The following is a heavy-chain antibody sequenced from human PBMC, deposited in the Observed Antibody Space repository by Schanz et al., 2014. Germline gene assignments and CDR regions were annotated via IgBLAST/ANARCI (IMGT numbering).Heavy chain of an antibody. CDR2: INSISTYI. J-gene: IGHJ5*02. D-gene: IGHD2-21*02. V-gene: IGHV3-21*01. Sequence: EVQLLESGGGLVKPGGSLRLSCAASGFTFSSFSMHWVRRPPGGGLQWVSSINSISTYIRYADSVRGRFTVSRDNANNSLFLQRERRGGEEKALYYWVTDRPPCGGDYQNRFGPWGQGTLVTVSS. CDR3: VTDRPPCGGDYQNRFGP. CDR1: GFTFSSFS.